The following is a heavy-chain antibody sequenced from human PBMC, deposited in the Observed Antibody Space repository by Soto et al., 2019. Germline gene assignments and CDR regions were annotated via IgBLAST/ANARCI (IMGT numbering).Heavy chain of an antibody. J-gene: IGHJ4*02. Sequence: GGSLRLSCAASGFTFSTYSMSWVRRTPGQGLEWVSAITGRATNTYYADFAKGRFSISRDNSNNTLFLQMNSLRAEDTAIYYCAKERDSRGYFDYWGQGAPVTVSS. D-gene: IGHD2-15*01. CDR2: ITGRATNT. CDR1: GFTFSTYS. V-gene: IGHV3-23*01. CDR3: AKERDSRGYFDY.